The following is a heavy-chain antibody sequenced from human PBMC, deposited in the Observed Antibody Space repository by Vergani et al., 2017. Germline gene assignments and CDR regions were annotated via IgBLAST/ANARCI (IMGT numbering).Heavy chain of an antibody. CDR3: SNAKRELQFGAFDI. CDR2: IYYSGST. Sequence: QVQLQESGPGLVKPSQTLSLTCTVSGGSISSGGYYWSWPRQHPGKGLVWIGYIYYSGSTYYNPSLKRRVTISVDTSKNQFTLKLSSMTAADTAVYYCSNAKRELQFGAFDIWGQGTMVTVSS. V-gene: IGHV4-31*03. J-gene: IGHJ3*02. D-gene: IGHD5-24*01. CDR1: GGSISSGGYY.